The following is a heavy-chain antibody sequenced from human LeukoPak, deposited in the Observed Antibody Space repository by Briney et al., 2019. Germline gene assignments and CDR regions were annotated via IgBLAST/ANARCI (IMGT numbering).Heavy chain of an antibody. CDR3: VRGIRAPDF. Sequence: GGSLRLSCVASGFSFNIYDMSWFRQAPGKGLEWVSGIRGGGPETYYADSVKGRFSISRDNSKNTLFLQTNGLRAEDSAIYYCVRGIRAPDFWGQGTLVTVTS. J-gene: IGHJ4*02. V-gene: IGHV3-23*01. CDR2: IRGGGPET. CDR1: GFSFNIYD.